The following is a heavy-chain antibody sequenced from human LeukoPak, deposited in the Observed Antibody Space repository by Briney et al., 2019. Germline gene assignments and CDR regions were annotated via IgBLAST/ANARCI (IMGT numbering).Heavy chain of an antibody. CDR1: GFTFSAYS. CDR3: AKISWDGRGTFD. Sequence: GGSLRLSCAASGFTFSAYSMSWVRQAPGKGLEWVSAIRGSGGDTYYADSVKGRFTISRDNSKDTLSLQMNSLRAEDTAVYYCAKISWDGRGTFDWGQRTLVTVSS. CDR2: IRGSGGDT. D-gene: IGHD1-1*01. V-gene: IGHV3-23*01. J-gene: IGHJ4*02.